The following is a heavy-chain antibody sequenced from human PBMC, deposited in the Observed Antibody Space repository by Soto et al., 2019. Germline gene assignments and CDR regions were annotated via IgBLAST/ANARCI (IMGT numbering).Heavy chain of an antibody. CDR3: ARSYCGGDCYSLSFQY. V-gene: IGHV1-46*01. CDR1: GYTFTNYY. J-gene: IGHJ1*01. D-gene: IGHD2-21*02. CDR2: INPSGGST. Sequence: QVQLVQSGAEVKKPGASVKVSCKASGYTFTNYYMHWVRQAPGQGLEWMGIINPSGGSTSYAQKFQGRVTMTRDTSTSTVYMELSSLRSEDTAVYYCARSYCGGDCYSLSFQYWGQGTLVTVSS.